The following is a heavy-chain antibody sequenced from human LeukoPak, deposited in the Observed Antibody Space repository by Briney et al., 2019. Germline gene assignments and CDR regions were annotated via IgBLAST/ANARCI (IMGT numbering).Heavy chain of an antibody. Sequence: PGRSLRLSCITSGFTFGNYGMSGFRQAPGKGLECVSFIISKAYGGTADYATSVKGRFTISRDDSKSIDYLQMNSLKTEDTAVYSCVRDGRGYSDGYFDYWGQGGLVTVSS. CDR3: VRDGRGYSDGYFDY. CDR2: IISKAYGGTA. CDR1: GFTFGNYG. J-gene: IGHJ4*02. V-gene: IGHV3-49*03. D-gene: IGHD5-18*01.